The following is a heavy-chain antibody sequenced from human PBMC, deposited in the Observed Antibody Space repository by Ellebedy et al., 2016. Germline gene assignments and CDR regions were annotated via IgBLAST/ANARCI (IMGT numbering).Heavy chain of an antibody. CDR1: GGSLSGYY. Sequence: SETLSLXCGVYGGSLSGYYWSWIRQPPGKGLEWIGEINHSGNTDYNPSLESRVTISVDTSKNQFSLILSSVTAADTAVYYCARGPRLFTMTRGVLRAMDVWGQGSTVIVS. D-gene: IGHD3-10*01. J-gene: IGHJ6*02. V-gene: IGHV4-34*01. CDR2: INHSGNT. CDR3: ARGPRLFTMTRGVLRAMDV.